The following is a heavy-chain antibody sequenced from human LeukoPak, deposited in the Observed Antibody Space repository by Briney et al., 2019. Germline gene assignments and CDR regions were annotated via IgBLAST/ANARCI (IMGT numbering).Heavy chain of an antibody. Sequence: SQTLSLTCTVSGGSISRGDYYWSWIRQPPGKGLEWIGYIYYSGSTDYNPSLKSRVTISVDTSKNQFSLKLTSVTAADTAVYYCARAWAGYSGVYYYYMDVWGKGTTVTVSS. D-gene: IGHD2-15*01. V-gene: IGHV4-30-4*01. CDR1: GGSISRGDYY. CDR2: IYYSGST. CDR3: ARAWAGYSGVYYYYMDV. J-gene: IGHJ6*03.